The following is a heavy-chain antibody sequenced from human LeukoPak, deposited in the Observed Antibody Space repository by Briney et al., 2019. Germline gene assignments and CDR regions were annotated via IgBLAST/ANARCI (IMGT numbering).Heavy chain of an antibody. Sequence: SQTLSVNCAIYGDSVSSINGAWNWVRQSPSRGLEWLGRTYYRSKWYSDYAVPIQGRISINPDTSKNQFTLHLFSVTPDDTAVYYCARYVSTTGWYAFNYWGQGTRVTVSS. CDR1: GDSVSSINGA. J-gene: IGHJ4*02. V-gene: IGHV6-1*01. CDR2: TYYRSKWYS. D-gene: IGHD6-19*01. CDR3: ARYVSTTGWYAFNY.